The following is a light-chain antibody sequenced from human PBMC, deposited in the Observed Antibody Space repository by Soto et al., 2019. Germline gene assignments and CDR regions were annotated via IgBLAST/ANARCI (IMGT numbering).Light chain of an antibody. V-gene: IGKV3-20*01. CDR1: QSISSSY. CDR2: GAS. CDR3: QHYGTSPYT. J-gene: IGKJ2*01. Sequence: EIVLTQSPGTLSLSPGERATLSCRASQSISSSYLAWYQQKPAQAPRLLISGASSRATGIPDRFSGSGSGTDFTLTISRLEPEDFAVYYCQHYGTSPYTFGQGTKLEIK.